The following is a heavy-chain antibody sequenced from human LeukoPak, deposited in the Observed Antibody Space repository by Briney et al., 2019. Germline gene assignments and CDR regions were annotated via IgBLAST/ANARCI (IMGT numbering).Heavy chain of an antibody. V-gene: IGHV1-18*01. J-gene: IGHJ3*02. CDR3: AKRAEMTTIHSFDI. D-gene: IGHD5-24*01. Sequence: GASVKVSCKASGYTFTSYGISWVRQAPGQGLEWMGWISAYNGNTNYAQKLQGRVTMTTDTSTSTAYMELRSLRSDDTAVYYCAKRAEMTTIHSFDIWGQGTMVTVSS. CDR1: GYTFTSYG. CDR2: ISAYNGNT.